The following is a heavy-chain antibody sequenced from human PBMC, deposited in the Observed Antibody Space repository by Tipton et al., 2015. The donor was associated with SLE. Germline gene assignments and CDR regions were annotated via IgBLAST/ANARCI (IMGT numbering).Heavy chain of an antibody. J-gene: IGHJ4*02. CDR3: ARLSPIAALDY. CDR1: GGSISSYY. Sequence: TLSLTCTVSGGSISSYYWSWIRQPPGKGLEWIGYIYYSGSTNYNPSLKSRVTISVDTSKNQFSLKLSSVTAADTAVYYCARLSPIAALDYWGQGTLVTVSS. CDR2: IYYSGST. V-gene: IGHV4-59*12. D-gene: IGHD6-6*01.